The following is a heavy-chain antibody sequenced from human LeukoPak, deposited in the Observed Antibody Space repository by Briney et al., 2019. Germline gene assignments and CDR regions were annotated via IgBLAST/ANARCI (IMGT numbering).Heavy chain of an antibody. CDR1: GDSISSYY. CDR2: IYYSGST. Sequence: PSETLSLTCTVSGDSISSYYWSWIRQPPGKGLEWIGYIYYSGSTNYNPSLKSRVTISVDTSKNQFSLKLSSVTAADTAVYYCARLLSGYSSSWYYFDYWGQGTLVTVSS. V-gene: IGHV4-59*01. D-gene: IGHD6-13*01. J-gene: IGHJ4*02. CDR3: ARLLSGYSSSWYYFDY.